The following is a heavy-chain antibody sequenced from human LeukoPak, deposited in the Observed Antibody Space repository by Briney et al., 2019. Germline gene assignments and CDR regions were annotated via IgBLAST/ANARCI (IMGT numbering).Heavy chain of an antibody. V-gene: IGHV1-46*01. J-gene: IGHJ4*02. CDR1: EYTFTDYY. CDR2: INPSGGST. CDR3: ARDGFSGTVTFY. Sequence: EASVKVSCKASEYTFTDYYIHWVRQAPGQGLEWMGIINPSGGSTSYAQKFQGRVTMTTDTSTSTAYMELRSLRSDDTAVYYCARDGFSGTVTFYWGQGTLVTVSS. D-gene: IGHD4-4*01.